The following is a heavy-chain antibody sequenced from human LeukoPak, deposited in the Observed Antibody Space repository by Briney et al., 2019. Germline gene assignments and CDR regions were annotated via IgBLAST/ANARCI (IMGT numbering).Heavy chain of an antibody. D-gene: IGHD1-20*01. CDR2: ISSNGRSI. V-gene: IGHV3-64*01. Sequence: GGSLRLSCAASGFTFSTYAMHWVRQAPGKGLEYVSAISSNGRSIYYANSVKGRFTISRDNAKNSMDLQMNSLRAEDTAVYYCARGRNNFRYWGQGTLVTVSS. CDR3: ARGRNNFRY. CDR1: GFTFSTYA. J-gene: IGHJ4*02.